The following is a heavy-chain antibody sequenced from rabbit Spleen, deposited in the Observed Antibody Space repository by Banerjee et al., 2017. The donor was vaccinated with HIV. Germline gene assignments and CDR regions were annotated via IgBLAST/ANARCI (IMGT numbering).Heavy chain of an antibody. Sequence: QEQLVESGGGLVQPGGSLKLSCKASGFDFTNYGVTWVRQAPGKGLEWIGYIEPIFGNTYYATWVNGRFTISSDNAQNTLYLQLSSLTAADTATYFCVRDQASSSGYYSLWGPGTLVTVS. J-gene: IGHJ4*01. V-gene: IGHV1S47*01. D-gene: IGHD1-1*01. CDR3: VRDQASSSGYYSL. CDR2: IEPIFGNT. CDR1: GFDFTNYG.